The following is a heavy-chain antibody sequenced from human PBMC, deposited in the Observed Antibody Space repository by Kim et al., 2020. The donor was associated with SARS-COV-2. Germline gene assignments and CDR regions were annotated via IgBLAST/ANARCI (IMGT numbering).Heavy chain of an antibody. CDR3: ASALGH. D-gene: IGHD3-16*02. Sequence: SETLSLTCTVSGDSLSSDYWSWNRQPAGKGLEWIGRIYTSGRTNYNPSLQSLVTMSVDMSKNQLSLKLSSVTAADTAVYYCASALGHWGQGTLVTVSS. CDR1: GDSLSSDY. J-gene: IGHJ4*02. V-gene: IGHV4-4*07. CDR2: IYTSGRT.